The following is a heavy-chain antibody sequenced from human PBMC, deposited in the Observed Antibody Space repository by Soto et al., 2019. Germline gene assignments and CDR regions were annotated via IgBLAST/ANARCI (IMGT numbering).Heavy chain of an antibody. D-gene: IGHD2-8*01. J-gene: IGHJ3*02. CDR1: GYTFTSYD. Sequence: GESLKISCKASGYTFTSYDINWVRQATGQGLEWMGWMNPNSGNTGYAQKFQGRVTMTRNTSISTAYMELSSLRSEDTAVYYCARVYVHCTNGVCYDAFDIWGQGTMVTVSS. V-gene: IGHV1-8*01. CDR3: ARVYVHCTNGVCYDAFDI. CDR2: MNPNSGNT.